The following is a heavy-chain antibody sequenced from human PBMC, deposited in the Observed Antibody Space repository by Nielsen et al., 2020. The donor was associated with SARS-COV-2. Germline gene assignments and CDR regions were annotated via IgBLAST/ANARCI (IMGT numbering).Heavy chain of an antibody. J-gene: IGHJ4*02. CDR3: ARPRYCTNGVCPYYFDY. CDR1: GYSFTSYW. V-gene: IGHV5-10-1*01. D-gene: IGHD2-8*01. CDR2: IDPSDSYT. Sequence: TVSCKGSGYSFTSYWISWVRQMPGKGLEWMGRIDPSDSYTNYSPSFQGHVTISADKSISTAYLQWSSLKASDTAMYYCARPRYCTNGVCPYYFDYWGQGTLVTVSS.